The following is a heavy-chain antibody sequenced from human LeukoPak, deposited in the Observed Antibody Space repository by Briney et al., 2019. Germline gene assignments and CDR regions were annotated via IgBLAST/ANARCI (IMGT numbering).Heavy chain of an antibody. CDR3: ARGILDSGGRYFDS. V-gene: IGHV3-33*01. CDR1: GFIFSAYG. Sequence: GGSLRLSCAASGFIFSAYGMHWARQAPGKGLEWAAAIWYDGSKKYYADSVKGRFTISRDDFKNTVYLQMDSLKTEDTAVYYCARGILDSGGRYFDSWGQGTLVTVSS. D-gene: IGHD3-22*01. J-gene: IGHJ4*02. CDR2: IWYDGSKK.